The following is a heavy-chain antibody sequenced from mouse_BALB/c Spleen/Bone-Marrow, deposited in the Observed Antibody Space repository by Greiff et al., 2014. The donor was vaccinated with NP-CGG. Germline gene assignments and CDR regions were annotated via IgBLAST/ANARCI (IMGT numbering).Heavy chain of an antibody. Sequence: VQGVESGAELVRPGTAVNVSCKASGYAFTNYLIEWVKQRPGQGLEWIGVINPGSGGANYNEKFKGKATLTADKSSSTAYVQLSSLTSDDSAVYFCARFGRYYFDYWGQGTTLTVSS. J-gene: IGHJ2*01. CDR3: ARFGRYYFDY. CDR2: INPGSGGA. CDR1: GYAFTNYL. V-gene: IGHV1-54*01.